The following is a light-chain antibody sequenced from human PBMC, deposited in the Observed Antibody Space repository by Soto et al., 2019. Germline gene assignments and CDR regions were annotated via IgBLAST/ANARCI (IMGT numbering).Light chain of an antibody. CDR3: QQYYDWPPYT. Sequence: EIVMTQSPATLSVSPGEGITLSCRASQSVSVNLAWYQQKPGQAPRLLIYGASTRATGIPARFSASGSGTEFTLTLSSLQSEDFAVYYCQQYYDWPPYTFGQGTKLEIK. V-gene: IGKV3-15*01. CDR1: QSVSVN. J-gene: IGKJ2*01. CDR2: GAS.